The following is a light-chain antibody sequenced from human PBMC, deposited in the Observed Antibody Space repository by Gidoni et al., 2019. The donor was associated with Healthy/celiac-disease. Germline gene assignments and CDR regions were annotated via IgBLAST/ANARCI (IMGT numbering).Light chain of an antibody. Sequence: EIVLTQSPATLSLSPGERATLSCRDSQRVSSYLAWYQQKPGQAPRLLIYDASNRATGIPARFSGSGSGTDFTLTIISLGPEDFAVYYCQQRSNWPPLFTFGPGTKVDIK. V-gene: IGKV3-11*01. CDR3: QQRSNWPPLFT. CDR2: DAS. J-gene: IGKJ3*01. CDR1: QRVSSY.